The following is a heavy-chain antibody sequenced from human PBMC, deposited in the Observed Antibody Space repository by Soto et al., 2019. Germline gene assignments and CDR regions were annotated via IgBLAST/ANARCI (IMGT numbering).Heavy chain of an antibody. J-gene: IGHJ4*02. CDR2: INAGNGNT. CDR3: ALSIVVVPAATNPFDY. CDR1: GYTFTSYA. V-gene: IGHV1-3*01. Sequence: ASVKVSCKASGYTFTSYAMHWVRQAPGQRLEWMGWINAGNGNTKYSQKFQGRVTITRDTSASTAYMELSSLRSEDTAVYYCALSIVVVPAATNPFDYWGQGTLVTVSS. D-gene: IGHD2-2*01.